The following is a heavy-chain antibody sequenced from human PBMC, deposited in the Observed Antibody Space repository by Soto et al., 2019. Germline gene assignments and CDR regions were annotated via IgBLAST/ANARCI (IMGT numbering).Heavy chain of an antibody. D-gene: IGHD3-9*01. CDR3: ARMSPRSYYDILPGQRPLYYYYGMDV. Sequence: PSDTLSLTCTVSGGSISSYYWSWIRQPAGKGLEWIGRIYTSGSTNYNPSLKSRVTMSVDTSKNQFPLKLSSVTAADTAVYYCARMSPRSYYDILPGQRPLYYYYGMDVWGQGTTVTVSS. V-gene: IGHV4-4*07. CDR1: GGSISSYY. J-gene: IGHJ6*02. CDR2: IYTSGST.